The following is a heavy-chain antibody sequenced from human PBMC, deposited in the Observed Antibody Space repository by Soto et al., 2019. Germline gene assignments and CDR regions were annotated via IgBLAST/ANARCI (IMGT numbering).Heavy chain of an antibody. Sequence: EVHLVESGGGLVKPGGSLRLSCATSGFTFNKAWMTWFRQAPGKGLEWLGRIKSQTDGGTAEYGTPVKGRVTISRDDSKKTSSLQLNSLNTEVTAVYYCSIGYYDNGGTYHGDDAFDIWGQGTVVTVSS. CDR2: IKSQTDGGTA. CDR3: SIGYYDNGGTYHGDDAFDI. CDR1: GFTFNKAW. V-gene: IGHV3-15*01. D-gene: IGHD3-22*01. J-gene: IGHJ3*02.